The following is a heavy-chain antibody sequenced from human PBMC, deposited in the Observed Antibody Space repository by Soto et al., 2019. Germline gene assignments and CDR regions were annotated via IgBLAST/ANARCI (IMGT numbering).Heavy chain of an antibody. CDR3: PRENRANGHFDY. CDR2: IKQAGSEK. Sequence: EVQLVESGGGLVQTGGSLRLSCAASGFTFSAYSMSWVRHAPGKGLEWVANIKQAGSEKYYVDSVNGRFIISRDDAKNSLFLQVNSLRVEETAVYYWPRENRANGHFDYWGQGTLVIVSS. CDR1: GFTFSAYS. V-gene: IGHV3-7*01. J-gene: IGHJ4*02.